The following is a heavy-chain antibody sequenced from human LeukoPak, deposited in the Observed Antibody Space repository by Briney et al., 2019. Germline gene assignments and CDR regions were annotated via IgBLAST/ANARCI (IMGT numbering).Heavy chain of an antibody. D-gene: IGHD2-2*01. Sequence: PSETLSLTCTVSGGSISSYYWSWIRQPAGKGLEWIGRIYTSGSTNYNPSLKSRATMSVDTSKNQFSLKLSSVTAADTAVYYCARDDPIRYCSSTSCYALDYWGQGTLVTVSS. CDR2: IYTSGST. V-gene: IGHV4-4*07. CDR3: ARDDPIRYCSSTSCYALDY. J-gene: IGHJ4*02. CDR1: GGSISSYY.